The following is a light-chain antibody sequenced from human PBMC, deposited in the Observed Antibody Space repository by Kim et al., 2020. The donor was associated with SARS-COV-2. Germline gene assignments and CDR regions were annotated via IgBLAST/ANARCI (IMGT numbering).Light chain of an antibody. V-gene: IGKV3-20*01. Sequence: EIVWTQSPGTLSLSPGERATLSCRASQSVSSNSLAWYQQRLGQAPRLLIYDSSNRATGIPDRFSGSGSGTEFTLTISRLEPEDFAVYYCQHYGTSRTFGQGTKLEI. CDR3: QHYGTSRT. CDR2: DSS. J-gene: IGKJ2*01. CDR1: QSVSSNS.